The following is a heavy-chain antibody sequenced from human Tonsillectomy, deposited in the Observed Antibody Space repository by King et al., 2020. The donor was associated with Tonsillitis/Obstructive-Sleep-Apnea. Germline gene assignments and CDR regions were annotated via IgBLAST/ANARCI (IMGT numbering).Heavy chain of an antibody. CDR2: INPSDGIT. V-gene: IGHV1-46*01. CDR1: GYTFTRNY. J-gene: IGHJ4*02. CDR3: VRDDKDRRHLDH. D-gene: IGHD2-15*01. Sequence: QLVQSGAEVKKPGASVKVSCKASGYTFTRNYVHWVRQAPGQGLEWMGIINPSDGITTYEQKFQGRVTMISDTSTSTVNLELSSLRAEDTALYFCVRDDKDRRHLDHWGQGSLVSVSS.